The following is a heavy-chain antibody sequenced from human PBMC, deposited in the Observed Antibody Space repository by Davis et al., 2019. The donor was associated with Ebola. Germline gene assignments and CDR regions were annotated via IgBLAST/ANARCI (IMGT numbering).Heavy chain of an antibody. Sequence: HSQTLSLTCAISGDSVSSGGWNWIRQSPSRGLEWLGRTYYNSKWYSDYAVSVKGRITINPDTSGNQFYLQLNSVTPEDTALYFCARGWLRRGMDVWGEGTTVTV. CDR2: TYYNSKWYS. V-gene: IGHV6-1*01. D-gene: IGHD5-18*01. CDR1: GDSVSSGG. J-gene: IGHJ6*02. CDR3: ARGWLRRGMDV.